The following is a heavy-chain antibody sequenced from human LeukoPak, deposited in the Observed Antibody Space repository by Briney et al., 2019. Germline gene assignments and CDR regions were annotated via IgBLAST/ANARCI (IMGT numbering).Heavy chain of an antibody. Sequence: SETLSLTCAVYGGSFSSYYWGWIRQPPGKGLEWIGSIYYSGSTHYNPSLKSRVTISVDTSKNQFSLKLSSVTAADTAVYYCARNCSSTNCYGYFDYWGEGTLVTVS. CDR2: IYYSGST. CDR1: GGSFSSYY. D-gene: IGHD2-2*01. CDR3: ARNCSSTNCYGYFDY. J-gene: IGHJ4*02. V-gene: IGHV4-39*01.